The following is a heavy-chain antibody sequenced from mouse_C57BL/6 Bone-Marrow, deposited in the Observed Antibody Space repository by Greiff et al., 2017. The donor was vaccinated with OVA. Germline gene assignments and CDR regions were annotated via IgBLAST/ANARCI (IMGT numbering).Heavy chain of an antibody. D-gene: IGHD2-4*01. V-gene: IGHV2-2*01. CDR2: IWSGGST. CDR1: GFSLTSYG. CDR3: ARGDYGSLYYAMDY. Sequence: VKLMESGPGLVQPSQSLSITCTVSGFSLTSYGVHWVRQSPGKGLEWLGVIWSGGSTDYNAAFISRLSISKDNSKSQVFFKMNSLQADDTAIYYCARGDYGSLYYAMDYWGQGTSVTVSS. J-gene: IGHJ4*01.